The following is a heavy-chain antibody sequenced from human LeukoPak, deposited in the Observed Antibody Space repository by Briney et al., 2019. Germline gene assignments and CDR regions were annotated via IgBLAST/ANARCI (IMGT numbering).Heavy chain of an antibody. CDR3: ARQPEGTWFDP. Sequence: GESLKISCQAFGYKFSGSYISWVRQMPGKGLERMGRIDPSDSYTNYSPSFQGHVTISADKSISTAYLQWSSLKASDTAMYYCARQPEGTWFDPWGQGTLVTVSS. D-gene: IGHD1-1*01. CDR2: IDPSDSYT. V-gene: IGHV5-10-1*01. J-gene: IGHJ5*02. CDR1: GYKFSGSY.